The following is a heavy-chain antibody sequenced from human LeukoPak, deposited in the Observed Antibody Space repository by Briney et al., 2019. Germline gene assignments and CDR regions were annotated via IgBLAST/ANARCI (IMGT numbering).Heavy chain of an antibody. J-gene: IGHJ4*02. Sequence: GGSVKVSCKASGYTFTSYGISWVRQAPGQGLEWMGWISAYNGNTNYAQKLQGRVTMTTDTSTSTAYMELRSLRSDDTAVYYCARTRGSYSSSWPPYYYDSSGYYHNDYWGQGTLVTVSS. CDR3: ARTRGSYSSSWPPYYYDSSGYYHNDY. CDR2: ISAYNGNT. CDR1: GYTFTSYG. D-gene: IGHD3-22*01. V-gene: IGHV1-18*01.